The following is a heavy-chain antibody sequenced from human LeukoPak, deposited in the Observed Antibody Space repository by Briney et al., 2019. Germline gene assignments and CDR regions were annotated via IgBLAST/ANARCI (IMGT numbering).Heavy chain of an antibody. CDR1: GYTFTRYG. J-gene: IGHJ4*02. V-gene: IGHV1-18*01. CDR3: ARDRCSSTSCYTFDGDY. Sequence: GASVKVSCKASGYTFTRYGISWVRQAPGQGLEWMGWISAYNGDTNYAQKLQGRVTTTTDTSTSTAYMELRSLRSDDTAVYYCARDRCSSTSCYTFDGDYWGQGTLVTVSS. CDR2: ISAYNGDT. D-gene: IGHD2-2*02.